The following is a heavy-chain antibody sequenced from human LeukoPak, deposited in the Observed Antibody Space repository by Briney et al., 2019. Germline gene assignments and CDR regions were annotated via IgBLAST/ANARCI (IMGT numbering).Heavy chain of an antibody. D-gene: IGHD4-17*01. CDR1: GYTFTNYY. V-gene: IGHV1-46*01. J-gene: IGHJ4*02. CDR3: ARDEGGDYGDYSPYFDY. Sequence: ASVKVSCKASGYTFTNYYIHWVRQAPGQGLEWMGIINPSGGSTAYAQKFQGRVTRTSDTSTSTVYMELSSLRSEDTAVYYCARDEGGDYGDYSPYFDYWGQGTLVTVSS. CDR2: INPSGGST.